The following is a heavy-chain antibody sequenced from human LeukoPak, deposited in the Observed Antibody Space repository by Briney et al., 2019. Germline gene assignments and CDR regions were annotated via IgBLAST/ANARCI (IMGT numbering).Heavy chain of an antibody. V-gene: IGHV1-2*02. CDR1: GYTFTGYY. Sequence: ASVKVSCKASGYTFTGYYVHWVRQAPGQGLEWMGWINPSSGGTNYAQKFQGRVTMTGDTSISTAYMELSRLTSDDTAVYFCAGRPDTSMVAIFDYWGQGTLVTISS. CDR3: AGRPDTSMVAIFDY. CDR2: INPSSGGT. D-gene: IGHD5-18*01. J-gene: IGHJ4*02.